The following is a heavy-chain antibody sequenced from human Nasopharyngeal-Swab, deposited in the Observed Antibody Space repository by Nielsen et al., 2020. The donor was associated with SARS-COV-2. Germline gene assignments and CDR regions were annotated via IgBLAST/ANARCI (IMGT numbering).Heavy chain of an antibody. D-gene: IGHD3-10*02. V-gene: IGHV4-59*08. Sequence: SKTLSLTCTVSGGSISSYYWSWIRQPPGKGLEWIGYIYYSGSTNYNPSLKSRVTISVDTSKNQFSLKLSSVTAADTAVYYCARQDYVRAFDIWGQGTMVTVSS. CDR3: ARQDYVRAFDI. J-gene: IGHJ3*02. CDR1: GGSISSYY. CDR2: IYYSGST.